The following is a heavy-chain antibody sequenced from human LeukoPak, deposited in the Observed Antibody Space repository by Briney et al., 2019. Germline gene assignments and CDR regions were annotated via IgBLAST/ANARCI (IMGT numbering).Heavy chain of an antibody. CDR2: IYHSGST. V-gene: IGHV4-4*02. J-gene: IGHJ4*02. CDR3: ARAPRSWGFDY. D-gene: IGHD7-27*01. CDR1: GGSISSNYR. Sequence: SETLSLTCAVSGGSISSNYRWTWARQPPGKGLEWIGEIYHSGSTNYNPSLKSRVTLSVDKSKNQFSLKLSSVTAADTALYYCARAPRSWGFDYWGQGTLVTVSS.